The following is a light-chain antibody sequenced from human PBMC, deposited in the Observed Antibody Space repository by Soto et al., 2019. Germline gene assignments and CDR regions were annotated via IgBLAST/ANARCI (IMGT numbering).Light chain of an antibody. CDR3: GTRDSSLSAYV. V-gene: IGLV1-51*02. CDR2: ENN. J-gene: IGLJ1*01. CDR1: SSPLGNNY. Sequence: SVVTQPPPPSAAPRQKNTISCFGSSSPLGNNYVSWYQHLPGTAPKLLIYENNKRPSGIPDRFSGSKSDTSATLGITGLQTGDEADYYCGTRDSSLSAYVFGTGTKVTVL.